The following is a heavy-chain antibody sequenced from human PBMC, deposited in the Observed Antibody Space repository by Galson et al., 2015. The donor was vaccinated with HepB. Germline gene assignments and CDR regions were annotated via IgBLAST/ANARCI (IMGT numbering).Heavy chain of an antibody. D-gene: IGHD2-2*01. Sequence: SVKVSCKASGYSFTAYAINWVRQAPGQGLEWVGWSSAYNGDTNYAEKFQGRVTMTTNTSTTTAHMELRSLRSDDTAVYYCARATDGPSHCISTSCYVFDHWGQGTLVTVSS. J-gene: IGHJ4*02. CDR2: SSAYNGDT. CDR3: ARATDGPSHCISTSCYVFDH. CDR1: GYSFTAYA. V-gene: IGHV1-18*04.